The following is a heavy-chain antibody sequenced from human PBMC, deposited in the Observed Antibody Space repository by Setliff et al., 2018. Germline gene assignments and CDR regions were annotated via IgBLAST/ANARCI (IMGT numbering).Heavy chain of an antibody. J-gene: IGHJ4*02. Sequence: ASVKVSCKASGYTFISYGISWVRQAPGQGLEWMGWISAYNGNTNYAQKLQGRVTMTTDTSTSTAYMDLRSLRSDDTAVYYCARAGFDAISNGLDYWGQGTLVTVSS. CDR1: GYTFISYG. CDR3: ARAGFDAISNGLDY. D-gene: IGHD3-3*01. CDR2: ISAYNGNT. V-gene: IGHV1-18*01.